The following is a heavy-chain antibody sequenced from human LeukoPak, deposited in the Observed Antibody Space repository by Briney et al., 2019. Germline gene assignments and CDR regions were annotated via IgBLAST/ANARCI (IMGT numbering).Heavy chain of an antibody. D-gene: IGHD1-1*01. V-gene: IGHV3-74*01. J-gene: IGHJ4*02. CDR1: GFTFSSYW. Sequence: SGGSLRLSCAASGFTFSSYWMHWVRQAPGKGLVWVSRIHRDGRSTNYADSVKGRFTISRDNAKNTLFLQMNSLRAEDTAVYYCARAASTGTSFDYWGQGTLVTVSS. CDR3: ARAASTGTSFDY. CDR2: IHRDGRST.